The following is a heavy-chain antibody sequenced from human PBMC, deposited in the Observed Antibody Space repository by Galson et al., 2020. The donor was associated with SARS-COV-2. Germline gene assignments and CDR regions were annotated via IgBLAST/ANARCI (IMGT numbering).Heavy chain of an antibody. D-gene: IGHD3-16*01. CDR2: ISWNSGSI. CDR1: GFTFDDYA. CDR3: AKVGGLVGEFFFDY. Sequence: SLKISCAASGFTFDDYAMHWVRQAPGKGLEWVSGISWNSGSIGYADSVKGRFTISRDNAKNSLYLQMNSLRAEDTALYYCAKVGGLVGEFFFDYWGQGTLV. J-gene: IGHJ4*02. V-gene: IGHV3-9*01.